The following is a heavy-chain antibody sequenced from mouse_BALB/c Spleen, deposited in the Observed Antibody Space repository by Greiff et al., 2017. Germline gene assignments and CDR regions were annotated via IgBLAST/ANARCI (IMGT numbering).Heavy chain of an antibody. CDR2: IYPGDGDT. CDR1: GYAFSSYW. V-gene: IGHV1-80*01. CDR3: ARGATDAMDY. J-gene: IGHJ4*01. D-gene: IGHD3-1*01. Sequence: QVQLQQSGAELVRPGSSVKISCKASGYAFSSYWMNWVKQRPGQGLEWIGQIYPGDGDTNYNGKFKGKATLTADKSSSTAYMQLSSLTSEDSAVYFCARGATDAMDYWGQGTSVTVSS.